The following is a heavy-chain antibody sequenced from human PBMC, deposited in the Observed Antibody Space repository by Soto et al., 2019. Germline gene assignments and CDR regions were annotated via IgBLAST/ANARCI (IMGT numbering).Heavy chain of an antibody. CDR2: IHYSGRT. CDR3: VRVGVGIGNHFDS. J-gene: IGHJ4*02. CDR1: NGSVSGFY. V-gene: IGHV4-59*02. D-gene: IGHD1-26*01. Sequence: SETLSLTCSVSNGSVSGFYWTWIRQPPGKILEWIGYIHYSGRTDYNPSLTSRATMSVDTSKNQFSLNLKSITAADTAVYYCVRVGVGIGNHFDSWGRGTLVTVSS.